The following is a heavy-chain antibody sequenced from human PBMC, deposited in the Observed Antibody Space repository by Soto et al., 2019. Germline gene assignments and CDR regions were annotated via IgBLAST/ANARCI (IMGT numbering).Heavy chain of an antibody. J-gene: IGHJ4*02. V-gene: IGHV3-23*01. CDR2: INRGDAGI. CDR3: AKNYYFDN. CDR1: GFTFINFA. Sequence: EVQLLESGGALVQPGGSLRLSCGASGFTFINFAMSWVRQAPGKGVEWVSSINRGDAGIYYADTVKGRFTISRDDSKNNLSLQMNSLRAEDTDIYYCAKNYYFDNCGQGALVTVSS.